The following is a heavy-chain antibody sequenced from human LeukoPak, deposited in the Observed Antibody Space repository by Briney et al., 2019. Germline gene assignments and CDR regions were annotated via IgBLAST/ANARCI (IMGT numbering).Heavy chain of an antibody. Sequence: SETLSLTCIVSGGSISSYYWNWIRQSAGKGLEWIGRIYIGGSTSYNPSLKSRVTMSVDTSKIQFSLNLTSVTTADTAMYYCARGPRMVAMNGYAFDICGPGTTVIVSS. CDR1: GGSISSYY. CDR2: IYIGGST. V-gene: IGHV4-4*07. J-gene: IGHJ3*02. CDR3: ARGPRMVAMNGYAFDI. D-gene: IGHD2-2*01.